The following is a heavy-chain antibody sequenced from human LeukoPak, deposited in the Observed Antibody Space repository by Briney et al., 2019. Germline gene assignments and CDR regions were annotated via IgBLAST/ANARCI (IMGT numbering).Heavy chain of an antibody. V-gene: IGHV3-15*01. D-gene: IGHD3-16*01. J-gene: IGHJ6*03. CDR3: AKSSTIGVYYYYMDV. CDR2: IRSKTDGGTT. CDR1: GFTFSKAW. Sequence: PGGSLRLSCAASGFTFSKAWMSWVRQAPGKGLEWVGLIRSKTDGGTTDYAAPVKGRFTISRDDSKNTLYLQMNSLRAEDTAVYYCAKSSTIGVYYYYMDVWGKGTTVTVSS.